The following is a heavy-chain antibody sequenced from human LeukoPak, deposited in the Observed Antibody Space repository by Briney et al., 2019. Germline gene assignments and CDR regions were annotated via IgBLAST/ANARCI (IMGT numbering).Heavy chain of an antibody. Sequence: PGGSLRLSCAASGFTFSSYWMSWVRQAPGKGLEWVGRIRSKPNNYATAYAASVKGRFTISRDDSKNTAYLQMNSLKIEDTAVYFCASEQTYYFSMDVWGQGTTVTVSS. CDR3: ASEQTYYFSMDV. D-gene: IGHD1/OR15-1a*01. J-gene: IGHJ6*02. V-gene: IGHV3-73*01. CDR2: IRSKPNNYAT. CDR1: GFTFSSYW.